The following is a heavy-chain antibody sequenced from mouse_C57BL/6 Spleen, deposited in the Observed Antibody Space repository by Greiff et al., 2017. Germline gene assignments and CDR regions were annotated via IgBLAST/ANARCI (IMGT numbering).Heavy chain of an antibody. J-gene: IGHJ4*01. CDR1: GYTFTSYT. CDR3: ASLTTVVADYAMDY. Sequence: QVHVKQSGAELARPGASVKMSCKASGYTFTSYTMHWVKQRPGQGLEWIGYINPSSGYTKYNQKFKDKATLTADKSSSTAYRQLSSLTTEDSAVYYCASLTTVVADYAMDYWGQGTSVTVSS. D-gene: IGHD1-1*01. V-gene: IGHV1-4*01. CDR2: INPSSGYT.